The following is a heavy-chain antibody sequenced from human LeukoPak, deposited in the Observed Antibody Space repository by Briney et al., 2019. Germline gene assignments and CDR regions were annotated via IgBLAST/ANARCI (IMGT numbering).Heavy chain of an antibody. Sequence: GGSLRLSCAASGFTFSSYWMSWVRQAPGKGLEWVANIKQDGSEKYYADSVKGRFTISRDNSKNTLYLQMNSLRAEDTAVYYCARGYSSSWYLNYFDYWGQGTLVTVSS. CDR3: ARGYSSSWYLNYFDY. V-gene: IGHV3-7*01. J-gene: IGHJ4*02. CDR1: GFTFSSYW. D-gene: IGHD6-13*01. CDR2: IKQDGSEK.